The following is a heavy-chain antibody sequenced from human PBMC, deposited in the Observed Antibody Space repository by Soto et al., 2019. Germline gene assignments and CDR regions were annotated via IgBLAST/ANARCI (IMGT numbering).Heavy chain of an antibody. CDR3: ARDRSPYYYDSSGYPHY. Sequence: ASVKVSCKASGYTFTSYYMHWVRQAPGQGLEWMGIINPSGGSTSYAQKFQGRVTMTRDTSTSTVYMELSSLRSEDTAVYYCARDRSPYYYDSSGYPHYWGQGTLVTVSS. V-gene: IGHV1-46*01. J-gene: IGHJ4*02. D-gene: IGHD3-22*01. CDR1: GYTFTSYY. CDR2: INPSGGST.